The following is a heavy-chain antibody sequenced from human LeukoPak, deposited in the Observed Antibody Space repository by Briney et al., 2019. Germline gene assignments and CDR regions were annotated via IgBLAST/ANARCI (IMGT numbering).Heavy chain of an antibody. V-gene: IGHV4-59*11. D-gene: IGHD4-11*01. CDR2: IYYSGST. CDR3: ARDYRAFDI. CDR1: GGSISSHY. J-gene: IGHJ3*02. Sequence: PETLSLTCTVSGGSISSHYWSWIRQPPGKGLEWIGYIYYSGSTNYNPPLKSRVTISVDTSKNQFSLKLSSVTAADTAVYYCARDYRAFDIWGQGTMVTVSS.